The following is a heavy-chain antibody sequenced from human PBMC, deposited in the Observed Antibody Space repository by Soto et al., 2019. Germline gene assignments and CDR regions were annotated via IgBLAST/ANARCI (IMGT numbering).Heavy chain of an antibody. V-gene: IGHV4-61*01. D-gene: IGHD2-2*01. Sequence: SETLSLTCTVSGGSVSSGSYYWSWIRQPPGKGLEWIGYIYYSGSTNYNPSLKSRVTISVDTSKNQFSLKLSSVTAADTAVYYCARDLRYCSSTSCEETDNWFDPWGQGTLVTVSS. CDR3: ARDLRYCSSTSCEETDNWFDP. CDR1: GGSVSSGSYY. CDR2: IYYSGST. J-gene: IGHJ5*02.